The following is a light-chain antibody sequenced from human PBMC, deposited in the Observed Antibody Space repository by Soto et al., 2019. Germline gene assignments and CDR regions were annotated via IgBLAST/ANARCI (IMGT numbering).Light chain of an antibody. CDR3: QKYNSASWT. CDR1: QGMGDY. CDR2: AAS. V-gene: IGKV1-27*01. J-gene: IGKJ1*01. Sequence: DIQMTQSPSSLSASVGDRVTITCRGSQGMGDYLAWYQQKPGKVPNLLIYAASTLQSGVPSRFSGRGSGPNFPLTISRLQPEDVATYYCQKYNSASWTVGQGTTVDSK.